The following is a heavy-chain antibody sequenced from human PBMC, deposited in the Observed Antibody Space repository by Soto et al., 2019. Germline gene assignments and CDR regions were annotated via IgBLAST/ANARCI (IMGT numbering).Heavy chain of an antibody. D-gene: IGHD2-15*01. Sequence: GPTLVNPTQTLTLTCTFSGFSLSTSGVGVGWIRQPPGKALEWLALIYWDDDKRYSPSLKSRLTITKDTSKNQVVLTMTNMDPVDTATYYCAHRHPTGWPSVGWFDPWGQGTLVTVSS. V-gene: IGHV2-5*02. J-gene: IGHJ5*02. CDR2: IYWDDDK. CDR1: GFSLSTSGVG. CDR3: AHRHPTGWPSVGWFDP.